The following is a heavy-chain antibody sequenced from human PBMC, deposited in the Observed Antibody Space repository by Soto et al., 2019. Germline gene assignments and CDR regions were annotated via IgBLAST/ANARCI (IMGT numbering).Heavy chain of an antibody. CDR3: ARGVLYILLVPAVTVPTYFDY. CDR1: GGSIGSVGYS. J-gene: IGHJ4*02. CDR2: IPHRGNA. D-gene: IGHD2-2*01. V-gene: IGHV4-30-2*01. Sequence: QLLLQESGSGLVKPSQTLSLTCSVSGGSIGSVGYSWTWIRQPPGRGLEWIGYIPHRGNAYYSPFLKSRVTIAVDRSKNQSSLKLTAVTGADTDVYYCARGVLYILLVPAVTVPTYFDYWGQVTLVTVSS.